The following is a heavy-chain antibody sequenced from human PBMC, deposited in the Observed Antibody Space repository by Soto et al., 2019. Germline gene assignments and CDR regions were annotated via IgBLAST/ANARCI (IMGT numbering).Heavy chain of an antibody. J-gene: IGHJ6*02. V-gene: IGHV3-48*03. CDR3: ARADCRIPNCLTAYYSYGLNV. Sequence: EVQLVESGGNLVQPGGSLRLSCAASGFTFSNFEMHWVRQAPGKGLEWVSYINTAGSTKYYSESVKGRFTISRDNARTSLFLPMNSLRAEDTAVDHWARADCRIPNCLTAYYSYGLNVWGQGPTVTASS. D-gene: IGHD2-15*01. CDR2: INTAGSTK. CDR1: GFTFSNFE.